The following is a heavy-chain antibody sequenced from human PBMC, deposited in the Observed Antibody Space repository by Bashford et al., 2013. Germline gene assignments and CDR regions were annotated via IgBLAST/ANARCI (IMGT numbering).Heavy chain of an antibody. V-gene: IGHV1-2*02. J-gene: IGHJ4*02. CDR1: GYTFTGYY. Sequence: VASVKVSCKASGYTFTGYYMHWVRQAPGQGLEWMGWINPNSGGTNYAQKFQGRVTMTRDTSISTAYMELSRLRSDDTAVYYCASSRGVVSKQEAGICYTGPGFWGQGTLVTVSS. D-gene: IGHD6-13*01. CDR3: ASSRGVVSKQEAGICYTGPGF. CDR2: INPNSGGT.